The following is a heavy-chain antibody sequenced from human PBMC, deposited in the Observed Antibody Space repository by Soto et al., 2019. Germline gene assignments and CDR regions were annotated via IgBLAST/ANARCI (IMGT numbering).Heavy chain of an antibody. CDR1: GFRFSSYG. D-gene: IGHD3-10*01. J-gene: IGHJ5*01. CDR3: AKARDHYASGSPGWLDS. Sequence: PRGSLRLSCAASGFRFSSYGIHCFRHSPFKWLEWVALISYDGSKQFYADSVKGRLIISRDNDKDMVHLQMNSLRREDTALYYCAKARDHYASGSPGWLDSWGQGTLVTVSS. CDR2: ISYDGSKQ. V-gene: IGHV3-30*18.